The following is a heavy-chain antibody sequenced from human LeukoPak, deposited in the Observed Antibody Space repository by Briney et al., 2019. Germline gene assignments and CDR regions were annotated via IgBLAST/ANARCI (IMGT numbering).Heavy chain of an antibody. CDR3: ARGGNNYRY. D-gene: IGHD1-20*01. CDR1: GFTFSSYW. J-gene: IGHJ4*02. V-gene: IGHV3-7*01. CDR2: IKQDGSEK. Sequence: GGSLRLSCAASGFTFSSYWMSWVRQSPGKGLEYVANIKQDGSEKYYVDSVEGRFTISRDNAKNALYLQMNSLRAEDTAVYYCARGGNNYRYWGQGTLVTVSS.